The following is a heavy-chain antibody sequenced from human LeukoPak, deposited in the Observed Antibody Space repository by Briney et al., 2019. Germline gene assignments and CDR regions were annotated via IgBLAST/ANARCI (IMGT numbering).Heavy chain of an antibody. CDR3: ATAHGFRYFMDL. CDR2: ISSSGLYI. V-gene: IGHV3-48*03. Sequence: QPGGSLRLSCAASEFSLGDYEIHWVRQAPGKGLEWLSYISSSGLYIHYADSVKGRFNASRDNGKEEVYLQMKSLRADDTAVYYCATAHGFRYFMDLWAKGTTVSVSS. CDR1: EFSLGDYE. J-gene: IGHJ6*03. D-gene: IGHD3-9*01.